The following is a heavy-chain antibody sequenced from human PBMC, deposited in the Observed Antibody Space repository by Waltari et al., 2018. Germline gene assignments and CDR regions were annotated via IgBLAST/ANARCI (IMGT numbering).Heavy chain of an antibody. Sequence: QVHLVQSGAEVKKPGSSVKVSCKASGGTFSSYAISWVRQGPGQGLEWMGRIRAISGTTNYAQKFPGRVAITADRYTSTFYMEMTSLTSDDTAVYYCATSPRPSIPPPFDYWGQGTLVTVSS. CDR3: ATSPRPSIPPPFDY. J-gene: IGHJ4*02. D-gene: IGHD2-21*01. CDR2: IRAISGTT. V-gene: IGHV1-69*06. CDR1: GGTFSSYA.